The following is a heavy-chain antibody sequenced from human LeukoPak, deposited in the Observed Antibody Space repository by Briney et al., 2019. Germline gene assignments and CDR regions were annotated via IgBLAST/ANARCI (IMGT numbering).Heavy chain of an antibody. CDR1: GFTFSGFW. CDR3: AKDRHFDL. Sequence: GGSLRLSCAVSGFTFSGFWMSWSRQAPGKGLEWVASINSDGSEGYYADVVKGRFTISRDNAKNSLYLQMNSLRAEDTALYYCAKDRHFDLWGRGTLVTVSS. J-gene: IGHJ2*01. V-gene: IGHV3-7*03. CDR2: INSDGSEG.